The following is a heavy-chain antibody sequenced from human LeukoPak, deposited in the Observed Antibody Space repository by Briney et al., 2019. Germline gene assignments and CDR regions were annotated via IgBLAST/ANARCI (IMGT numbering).Heavy chain of an antibody. CDR1: GFTFRSYA. V-gene: IGHV3-23*01. J-gene: IGHJ3*02. CDR3: AKDRTVTMFSDDAFDI. Sequence: GGSLRLSCAASGFTFRSYAMSWVRQAPGKGLEWVSSISDSGGSTYYADSVKGGLTISRDNSKNTLYLQMNSLRAEDTAVYYCAKDRTVTMFSDDAFDIWGQGTMVTVSS. CDR2: ISDSGGST. D-gene: IGHD4-17*01.